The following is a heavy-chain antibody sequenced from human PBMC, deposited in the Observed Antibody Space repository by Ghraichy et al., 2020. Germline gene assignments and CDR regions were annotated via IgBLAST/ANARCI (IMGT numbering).Heavy chain of an antibody. Sequence: GGSLRLSCAASGFTFSSYAMSWVRQAPGKGLEWVSAISGSGGSTYYADSVKGRFTISRDNSKNTLYLQMNSLRAEDTAVYYCAKDALTYYYDSSGHTEFDYWGQGTLVTVSS. CDR1: GFTFSSYA. D-gene: IGHD3-22*01. CDR2: ISGSGGST. J-gene: IGHJ4*02. V-gene: IGHV3-23*01. CDR3: AKDALTYYYDSSGHTEFDY.